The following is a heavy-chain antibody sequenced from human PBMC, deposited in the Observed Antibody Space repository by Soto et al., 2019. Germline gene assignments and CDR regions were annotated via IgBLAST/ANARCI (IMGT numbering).Heavy chain of an antibody. J-gene: IGHJ3*02. CDR3: ARQGRRVTMIVVVTPDAFDI. D-gene: IGHD3-22*01. CDR2: IYPGYSDT. V-gene: IGHV5-51*01. Sequence: GESLKLSCKGSGYSFTSYWIGWVRQMPGKGLEWMGIIYPGYSDTRYSPSFQGQVTISADKSISTAYLQWSSLKASDTAMYYCARQGRRVTMIVVVTPDAFDIWGQGTMVTVS. CDR1: GYSFTSYW.